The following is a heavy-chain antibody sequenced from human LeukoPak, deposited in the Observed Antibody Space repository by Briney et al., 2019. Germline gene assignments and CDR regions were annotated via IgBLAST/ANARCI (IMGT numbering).Heavy chain of an antibody. CDR2: IKQDGSER. D-gene: IGHD3-10*01. V-gene: IGHV3-7*01. CDR3: ARDRSTSGRQY. Sequence: PGGSLRLSCAASGFTFSSFWMAWVRQVPGKVLEWVANIKQDGSERHYVDSLKGRFTVSRDNAKNSLYLQMNTLRAEDTAVYYCARDRSTSGRQYWGQGTLVTVSS. CDR1: GFTFSSFW. J-gene: IGHJ4*02.